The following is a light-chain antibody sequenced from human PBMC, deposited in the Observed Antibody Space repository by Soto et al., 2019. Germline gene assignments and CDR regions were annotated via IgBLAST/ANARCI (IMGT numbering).Light chain of an antibody. V-gene: IGKV3-11*01. CDR2: DAS. CDR3: QQRSNWPPYT. CDR1: QRVSSY. Sequence: EIVLTQSPATLSLSPGERATLSCRASQRVSSYLAWYQQKPGQAPRLLIYDASNSATGIPARFSGSGSGTDYNLTISNLEPEDFAVYYCQQRSNWPPYTFGQGTKLEIK. J-gene: IGKJ2*01.